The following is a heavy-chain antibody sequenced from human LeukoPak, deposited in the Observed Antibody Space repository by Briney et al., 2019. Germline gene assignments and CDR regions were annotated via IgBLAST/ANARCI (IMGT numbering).Heavy chain of an antibody. D-gene: IGHD3-10*01. CDR1: GGTFNSYA. V-gene: IGHV1-69*05. CDR3: ARDYGSGSYIEY. J-gene: IGHJ4*02. CDR2: IIPIFGTA. Sequence: SVKVSCKXSGGTFNSYAISWVRQAPGQGLEWMGGIIPIFGTANYAQKFQGRVTITTDESTSTAYMELSSLRSEDTAVYYCARDYGSGSYIEYWGQGTLVTVSS.